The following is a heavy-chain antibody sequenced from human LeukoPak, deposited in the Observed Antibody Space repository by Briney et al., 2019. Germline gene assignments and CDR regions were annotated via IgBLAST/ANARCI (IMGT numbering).Heavy chain of an antibody. Sequence: SETLSLTCAISDEPFSGYYWGWIRRPPGKGLELIGEINRNGNTDYNPSLKSRVSMSIDTSKNQLSLNLISVTAADTAVYYCARLVPERFFQLNPEGYYDYWGQGTLVTVSS. J-gene: IGHJ4*02. D-gene: IGHD3-3*01. CDR2: INRNGNT. CDR3: ARLVPERFFQLNPEGYYDY. V-gene: IGHV4-34*01. CDR1: DEPFSGYY.